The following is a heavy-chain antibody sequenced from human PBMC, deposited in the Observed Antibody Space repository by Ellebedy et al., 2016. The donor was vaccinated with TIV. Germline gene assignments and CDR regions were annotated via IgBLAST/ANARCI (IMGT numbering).Heavy chain of an antibody. CDR3: AGGWSGSGWYEADY. J-gene: IGHJ4*02. V-gene: IGHV3-7*04. CDR1: GFTFSSYW. D-gene: IGHD6-19*01. CDR2: IKQDGSEK. Sequence: GESLKISXAASGFTFSSYWMSWVRQAPGKGLEWVANIKQDGSEKYYVDSVKGRFTISRDNAKNSLYLQMNSLRAEDTAVYYCAGGWSGSGWYEADYWGQGTLVTVSS.